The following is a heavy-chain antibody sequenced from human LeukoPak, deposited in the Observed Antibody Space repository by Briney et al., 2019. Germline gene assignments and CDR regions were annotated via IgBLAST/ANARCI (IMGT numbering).Heavy chain of an antibody. D-gene: IGHD3-10*01. J-gene: IGHJ5*02. CDR3: ARSEAPMVRGVIMVKWVDP. CDR1: GGSISSYY. CDR2: VYSSGTT. V-gene: IGHV4-4*07. Sequence: SETLSLTCTVSGGSISSYYWSWMRQPAGKGLEWIGRVYSSGTTIYSPSLKSRVTLSMDTSNNQFSLKLTSVTAADTAVYYCARSEAPMVRGVIMVKWVDPWGQGTLVTVSS.